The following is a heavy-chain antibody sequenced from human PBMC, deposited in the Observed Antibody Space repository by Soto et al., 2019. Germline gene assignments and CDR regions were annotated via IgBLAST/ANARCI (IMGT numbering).Heavy chain of an antibody. CDR2: ISSSGSTI. Sequence: QVQLVESGGGLVKPGGSLRLSCAASGFTFSDYYMSWIRQAPGKGLEWFSYISSSGSTIYYADSVKGRFTISRDNAKNSLYLQMNSVRAEDTAVYYCAREVYSSSLPTYYSYYGMDVWGQGTTVTVAS. CDR3: AREVYSSSLPTYYSYYGMDV. J-gene: IGHJ6*02. CDR1: GFTFSDYY. D-gene: IGHD6-6*01. V-gene: IGHV3-11*01.